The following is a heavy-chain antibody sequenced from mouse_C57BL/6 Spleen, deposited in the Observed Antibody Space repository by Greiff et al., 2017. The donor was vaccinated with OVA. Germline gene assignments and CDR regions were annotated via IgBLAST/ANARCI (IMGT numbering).Heavy chain of an antibody. V-gene: IGHV1-81*01. J-gene: IGHJ4*01. CDR3: ARARDGSSLYYAMVY. CDR2: IYPGSGNT. D-gene: IGHD1-1*01. Sequence: VQLQQSGAELARPGASVKLSCKASGYTFTSYGISWVKQRTGQGLEWIGEIYPGSGNTYYNEKFKGTATLTADKSSSTAYLELRSLTSEDSAIYFCARARDGSSLYYAMVYWGQGTSVTVSS. CDR1: GYTFTSYG.